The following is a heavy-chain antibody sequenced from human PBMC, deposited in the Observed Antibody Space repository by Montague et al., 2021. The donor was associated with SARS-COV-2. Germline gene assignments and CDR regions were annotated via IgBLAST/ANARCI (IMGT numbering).Heavy chain of an antibody. CDR3: ARDRDDYIWGSYENFDY. V-gene: IGHV3-30*04. D-gene: IGHD3-16*01. Sequence: SLRLSCAASGFTFSSYAMHWVRQAPGKGLEWVAVISYDGSNKYYADSVEGRLTISRDNSKNTLYLQMNSLRAEDTAVYYCARDRDDYIWGSYENFDYWGQGTLVTVSS. CDR1: GFTFSSYA. J-gene: IGHJ4*02. CDR2: ISYDGSNK.